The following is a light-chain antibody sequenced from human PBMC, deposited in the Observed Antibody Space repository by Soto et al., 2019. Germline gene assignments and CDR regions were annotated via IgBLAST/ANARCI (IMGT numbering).Light chain of an antibody. CDR2: KVS. Sequence: DIVMTQTPLSSPVTLGQAASISCRSSQSLLHSDGNTYLSWFQQRTGQPPRLLIYKVSDRFSGVPDRFSGSGAGTDFTLTISSVEAEDVGIYYCMQATQSHWTFGQGTKVEIK. CDR1: QSLLHSDGNTY. V-gene: IGKV2-24*01. CDR3: MQATQSHWT. J-gene: IGKJ1*01.